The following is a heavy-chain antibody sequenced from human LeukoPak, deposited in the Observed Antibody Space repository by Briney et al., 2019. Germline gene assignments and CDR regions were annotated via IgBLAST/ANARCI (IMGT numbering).Heavy chain of an antibody. J-gene: IGHJ4*02. Sequence: PGGSLRLSCEASGFTFSNYGMHWVGQAPGKGLEWVAVIWYDGSNDYYADSVKGRFTISRDNSKNTLYLQMNSLRAEDTAVYYCAREDDCSSTSCYRGPFDYWGQGTLVTVSS. CDR2: IWYDGSND. CDR3: AREDDCSSTSCYRGPFDY. D-gene: IGHD2-2*02. V-gene: IGHV3-33*01. CDR1: GFTFSNYG.